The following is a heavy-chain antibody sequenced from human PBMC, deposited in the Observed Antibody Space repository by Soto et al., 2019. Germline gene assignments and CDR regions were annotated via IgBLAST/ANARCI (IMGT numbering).Heavy chain of an antibody. V-gene: IGHV1-24*01. CDR2: FDPEDGET. CDR3: ATQSPAIVVVVADKVIPAFDY. CDR1: GYTLTELS. D-gene: IGHD2-15*01. J-gene: IGHJ4*02. Sequence: ASVKVSCKVSGYTLTELSMHWVRQAPGKGLEWMGGFDPEDGETIYAQKFQGRVTMTEDTSTDTAYMELSSLRSEDTAVYYCATQSPAIVVVVADKVIPAFDYWGQGTLVTVSS.